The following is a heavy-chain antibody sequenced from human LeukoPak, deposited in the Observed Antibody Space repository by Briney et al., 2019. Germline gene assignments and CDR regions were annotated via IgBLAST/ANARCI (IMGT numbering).Heavy chain of an antibody. Sequence: GGSLRLSCPASGFIFGTCGMHWVRQAPGQGLEWVAAIWHDGRTKYYADSVKGRFTISRDNSRYTLYLEMNSLRAEDTAVYSCAREVGYHDNSAAFDIWGQGTTVIVSS. CDR1: GFIFGTCG. D-gene: IGHD3-22*01. J-gene: IGHJ3*02. V-gene: IGHV3-33*08. CDR2: IWHDGRTK. CDR3: AREVGYHDNSAAFDI.